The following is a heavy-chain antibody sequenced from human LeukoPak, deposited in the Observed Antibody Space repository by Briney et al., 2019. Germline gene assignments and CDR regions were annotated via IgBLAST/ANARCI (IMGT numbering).Heavy chain of an antibody. CDR1: GGSFSGYY. Sequence: SETLSLTCAVYGGSFSGYYWSWIRQPPGKGLEWIGEINHSGSTNYNPSLKSRVSMSVDTSKNQFSLKLNSVTAADTAVYYCAREEYSPGHYSFDYWGQGTLVTVSS. V-gene: IGHV4-34*01. J-gene: IGHJ4*02. CDR3: AREEYSPGHYSFDY. D-gene: IGHD5-18*01. CDR2: INHSGST.